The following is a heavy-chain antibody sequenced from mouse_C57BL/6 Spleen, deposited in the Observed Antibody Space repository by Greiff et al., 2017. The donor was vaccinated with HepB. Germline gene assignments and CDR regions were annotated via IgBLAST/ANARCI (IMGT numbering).Heavy chain of an antibody. Sequence: VQLKQSGAELARPGASVKLSCKASGYTFTSYGISWVKQRTGQGLEWIGEIYPRSGNTYYNEKFKGKATLTADKSSSTAYMELRSLTSEDSAVYFCARAEYGNAMDYWGQGTSVTVSS. D-gene: IGHD2-10*02. CDR1: GYTFTSYG. V-gene: IGHV1-81*01. CDR2: IYPRSGNT. CDR3: ARAEYGNAMDY. J-gene: IGHJ4*01.